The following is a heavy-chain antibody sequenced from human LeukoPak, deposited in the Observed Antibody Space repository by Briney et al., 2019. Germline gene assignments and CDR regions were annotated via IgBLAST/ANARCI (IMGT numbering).Heavy chain of an antibody. CDR2: INPDGNKK. CDR1: GLTFSSSW. V-gene: IGHV3-7*01. D-gene: IGHD2-21*02. Sequence: GGSLRLSCAVSGLTFSSSWMDWVRQAPGKGLEWVASINPDGNKKCSADSVKGRFTISRDNAENSLYLQMNSLRVEDTAVYYCARGVTATRYFYYGLDVWGLGTTVTVSS. J-gene: IGHJ6*02. CDR3: ARGVTATRYFYYGLDV.